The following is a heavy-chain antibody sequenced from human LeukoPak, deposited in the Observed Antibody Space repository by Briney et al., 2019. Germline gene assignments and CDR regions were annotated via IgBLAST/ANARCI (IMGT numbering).Heavy chain of an antibody. CDR1: GFTFSSYA. CDR2: IQPDGGEQ. CDR3: AIQSYARFDP. D-gene: IGHD3-16*01. V-gene: IGHV3-7*01. Sequence: GGSLRLSCAASGFTFSSYAMNWVRQAPGKGLEWVGNIQPDGGEQYPVDSVKGRFTISRDNARNSLFLQMNSLRVEDTAVYYCAIQSYARFDPWGQGTLVTVSS. J-gene: IGHJ5*02.